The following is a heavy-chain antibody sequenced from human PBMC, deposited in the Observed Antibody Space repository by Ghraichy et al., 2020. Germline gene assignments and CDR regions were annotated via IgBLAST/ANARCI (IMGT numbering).Heavy chain of an antibody. J-gene: IGHJ3*02. V-gene: IGHV4-4*09. CDR1: GGSISSYY. Sequence: SETLSLTCTVSGGSISSYYWSWIRQPPGKGLEWIGYIYASGSTNYNPSLKSRVTMSVDTSKNQFSLKLSSVTAADTAMYYCARHEDVGTAAGTDTFDIWGQGTMVTVSS. D-gene: IGHD6-13*01. CDR3: ARHEDVGTAAGTDTFDI. CDR2: IYASGST.